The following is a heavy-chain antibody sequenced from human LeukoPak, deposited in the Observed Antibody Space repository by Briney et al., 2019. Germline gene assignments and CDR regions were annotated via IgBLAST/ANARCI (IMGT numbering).Heavy chain of an antibody. CDR1: GGSFSGYY. V-gene: IGHV4-34*01. D-gene: IGHD5-12*01. J-gene: IGHJ4*02. CDR2: INHSGST. Sequence: PSETLSLTCAVYGGSFSGYYWSWIRQPPGKGLEWIGEINHSGSTNYNPSLKSRVTISVDTSKNQFSLKLSSVTAADTAVYYCARDRSGYDLIDYWGQGTLVTVSS. CDR3: ARDRSGYDLIDY.